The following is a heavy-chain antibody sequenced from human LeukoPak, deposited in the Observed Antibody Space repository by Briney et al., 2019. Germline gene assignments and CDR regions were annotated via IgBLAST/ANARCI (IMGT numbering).Heavy chain of an antibody. CDR1: GFTFDDYG. J-gene: IGHJ5*02. V-gene: IGHV3-74*01. CDR3: ARAVTYFYGSVTYDWFDP. Sequence: PGGSLRLSCVASGFTFDDYGMSWVRQVPGKGLVWVSRIKSDGSTIYADSVKGRFTISRDNAKNTVYLQMNSLRAEDTAMYYCARAVTYFYGSVTYDWFDPWGQGTLVTVSS. CDR2: IKSDGST. D-gene: IGHD3-10*01.